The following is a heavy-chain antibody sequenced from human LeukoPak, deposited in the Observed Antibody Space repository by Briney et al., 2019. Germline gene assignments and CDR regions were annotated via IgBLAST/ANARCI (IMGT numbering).Heavy chain of an antibody. D-gene: IGHD2-2*01. J-gene: IGHJ4*02. V-gene: IGHV4-4*07. Sequence: SETLSLTCTVSGGSISSYYWSWIRQPAGKGLEWIGRIYTSGSTNYNPSLKSRVTISVYKSKNQFSLKLSSVTAADTAVYYCARVPCTSCFHFDYWGQGTLVTVSS. CDR1: GGSISSYY. CDR2: IYTSGST. CDR3: ARVPCTSCFHFDY.